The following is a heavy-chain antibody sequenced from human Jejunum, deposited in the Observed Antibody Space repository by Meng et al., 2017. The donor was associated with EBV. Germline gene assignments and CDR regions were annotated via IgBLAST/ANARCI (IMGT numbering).Heavy chain of an antibody. J-gene: IGHJ4*02. CDR3: ASGPSCSSGSCQEFDY. V-gene: IGHV1-3*01. Sequence: AEAKPPAASVRFSCRAYQYIFTTYDLLWVRQAPGQRLEWMGWINGGATSTVDSQNFQGRLTIARDTSARTAFMELSSLTSEDTAVYYCASGPSCSSGSCQEFDYWGQGTLVTVSS. CDR2: INGGATST. D-gene: IGHD2-2*01. CDR1: QYIFTTYD.